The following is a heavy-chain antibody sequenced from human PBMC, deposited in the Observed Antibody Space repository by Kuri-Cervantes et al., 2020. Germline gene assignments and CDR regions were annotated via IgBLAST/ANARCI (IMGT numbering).Heavy chain of an antibody. CDR3: AKDLDYGDYLYFDL. J-gene: IGHJ2*01. V-gene: IGHV3-9*01. D-gene: IGHD4-17*01. CDR1: GFTFDDYA. Sequence: GGSLRLSCAASGFTFDDYAMHWVRQAPGKGLEWVSGISWNSGSIGYADSVKGRFTISRDNAKNSLYLQMNSLRAEDTALYYCAKDLDYGDYLYFDLWGRGTLVTVSS. CDR2: ISWNSGSI.